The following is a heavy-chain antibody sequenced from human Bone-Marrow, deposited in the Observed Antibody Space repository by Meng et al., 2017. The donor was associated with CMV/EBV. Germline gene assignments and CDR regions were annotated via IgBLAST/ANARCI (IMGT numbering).Heavy chain of an antibody. Sequence: ASVKVSCKASGYTFTGYYMHWVRQAPGQGLEWMGWINPNSGGTNYAQKFQGRVTMTRDTSISTAYMELSRLRSADTAVYYCAGSPGASLCAFDLWGQGTMVTVSS. V-gene: IGHV1-2*02. CDR1: GYTFTGYY. CDR2: INPNSGGT. J-gene: IGHJ3*01. D-gene: IGHD3-10*01. CDR3: AGSPGASLCAFDL.